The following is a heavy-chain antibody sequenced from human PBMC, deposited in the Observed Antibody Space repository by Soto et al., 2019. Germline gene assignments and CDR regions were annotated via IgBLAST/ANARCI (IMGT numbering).Heavy chain of an antibody. CDR2: ISWNSGSI. D-gene: IGHD3-10*01. CDR1: GFTFDDYA. Sequence: GGSLRLSCAASGFTFDDYAMHWVRQAPGKGLEWVSGISWNSGSIGYADSVKGRFTISRDNAKNSLYLQMNSLRAEDTALYYCAIDLIRETYGSGSYFFDYWGQGTLVTVSS. V-gene: IGHV3-9*01. J-gene: IGHJ4*02. CDR3: AIDLIRETYGSGSYFFDY.